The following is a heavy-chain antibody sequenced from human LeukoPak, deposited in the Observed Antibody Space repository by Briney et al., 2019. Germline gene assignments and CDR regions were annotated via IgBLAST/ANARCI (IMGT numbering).Heavy chain of an antibody. J-gene: IGHJ5*02. V-gene: IGHV1-18*01. Sequence: ASVKVSCKASGYTFTNYGISWVRQAPGQGLEWMGWISTNSDIRTYAQTLQGRFTMTTGTVTTTAYMELNNLTFDDTAVYYCARDWDAMNNCFDPWGQGTPVTVSS. D-gene: IGHD1-26*01. CDR1: GYTFTNYG. CDR3: ARDWDAMNNCFDP. CDR2: ISTNSDIR.